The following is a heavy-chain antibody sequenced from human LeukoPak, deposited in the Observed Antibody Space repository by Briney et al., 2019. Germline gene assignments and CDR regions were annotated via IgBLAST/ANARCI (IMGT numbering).Heavy chain of an antibody. Sequence: GSLRLSCAASGFTFSSYGMHWVRQAPGKGLEWVAVIWYDGSNKYYADSVKGRFTISRDSSKNTLYLQMNSLRAEDTAVYYCARDPGESEYYFDYWGQGTLVTVSS. CDR2: IWYDGSNK. D-gene: IGHD3-10*01. V-gene: IGHV3-33*01. J-gene: IGHJ4*02. CDR1: GFTFSSYG. CDR3: ARDPGESEYYFDY.